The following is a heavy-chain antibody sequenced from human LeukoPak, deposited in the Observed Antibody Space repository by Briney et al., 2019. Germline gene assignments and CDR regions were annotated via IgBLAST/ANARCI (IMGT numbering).Heavy chain of an antibody. CDR2: ISSSSSYI. CDR1: GFTVSSNS. V-gene: IGHV3-21*01. CDR3: ARAPYDSSGYYLNFDY. D-gene: IGHD3-22*01. Sequence: GGSLRLSCTVSGFTVSSNSMNWVRQAPGKGLEWVPSISSSSSYIYYADSVKGRFTISRDNAKNSLYLQMNSLRAEDTAVYYCARAPYDSSGYYLNFDYWGQGTLVTVSS. J-gene: IGHJ4*02.